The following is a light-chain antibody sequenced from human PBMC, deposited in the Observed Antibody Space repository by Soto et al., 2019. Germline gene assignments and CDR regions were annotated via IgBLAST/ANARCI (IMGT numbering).Light chain of an antibody. CDR2: DAS. CDR1: QRVSSY. Sequence: TEMTQSPVSLSVSLGYASLIYCGSSQRVSSYLAWYQQKPGQAPRLLIYDASNRATGIPARFSGSGSGTDFTLTISSLEPEDAAVYYCQQRSNWPPITFGQGTRLEIK. V-gene: IGKV3-11*01. J-gene: IGKJ5*01. CDR3: QQRSNWPPIT.